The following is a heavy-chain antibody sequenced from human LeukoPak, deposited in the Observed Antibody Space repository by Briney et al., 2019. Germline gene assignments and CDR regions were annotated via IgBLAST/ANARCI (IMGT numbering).Heavy chain of an antibody. Sequence: PGGSLRLSCTASGFTFGDYAMSWFRQAPGKGLEWVGFIRSKAYGGTTEYAASVKGRFTISRDDSKSIAYLQMNSLKAEDTAVYYCTRDTSIAARPDFDYWGQGTLVTVSS. CDR2: IRSKAYGGTT. J-gene: IGHJ4*02. V-gene: IGHV3-49*03. CDR3: TRDTSIAARPDFDY. CDR1: GFTFGDYA. D-gene: IGHD6-6*01.